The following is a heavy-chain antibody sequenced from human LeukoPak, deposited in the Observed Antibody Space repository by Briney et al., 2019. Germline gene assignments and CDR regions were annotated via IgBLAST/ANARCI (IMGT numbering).Heavy chain of an antibody. V-gene: IGHV3-30*02. CDR3: ANSGWSPKA. CDR1: GFTFSSYG. CDR2: IRYDGSKK. Sequence: GGSLRLSCAASGFTFSSYGMHWVRQAPGKGLEWVAFIRYDGSKKYYADSVKGRFTISRDNSKNTLYLTMNTQRAEEPGVYSCANSGWSPKAWGQGTLVTVSS. J-gene: IGHJ5*02. D-gene: IGHD6-19*01.